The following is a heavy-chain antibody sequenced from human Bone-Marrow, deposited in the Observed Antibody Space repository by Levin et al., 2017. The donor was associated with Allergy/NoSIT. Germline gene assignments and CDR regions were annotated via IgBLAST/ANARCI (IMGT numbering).Heavy chain of an antibody. J-gene: IGHJ4*02. CDR3: AREDGSTFDS. D-gene: IGHD5-24*01. Sequence: SQTLSLTCTVSGGSISSGGYHWSWIRQHAGKGLEWIGYIYYSGSSYYNPSLKSRAMISLDTSKNQFSLKVTSATAADAAVYYCAREDGSTFDSWGQGTLVTVSS. CDR2: IYYSGSS. CDR1: GGSISSGGYH. V-gene: IGHV4-31*03.